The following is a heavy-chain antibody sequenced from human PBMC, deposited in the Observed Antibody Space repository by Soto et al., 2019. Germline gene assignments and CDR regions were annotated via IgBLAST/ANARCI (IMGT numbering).Heavy chain of an antibody. J-gene: IGHJ2*01. CDR1: GYTFTSYA. CDR3: ARVPGYSIGDL. Sequence: QVQLVQSGAEVKKPGASVKVSCKASGYTFTSYAMHWVRQAPGQRLEWMGWINAGNGNTKYSQKFQGRVTITRDTSASTAYMELSSLRPEDTAVYYSARVPGYSIGDLWGRGTLVSVSS. V-gene: IGHV1-3*01. CDR2: INAGNGNT. D-gene: IGHD2-21*01.